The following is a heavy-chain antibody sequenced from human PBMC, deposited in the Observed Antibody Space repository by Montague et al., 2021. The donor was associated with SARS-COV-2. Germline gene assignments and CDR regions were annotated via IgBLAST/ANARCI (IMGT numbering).Heavy chain of an antibody. CDR2: INYSGST. V-gene: IGHV4-59*01. J-gene: IGHJ4*02. D-gene: IGHD6-13*01. Sequence: SETLSLTCTVSGDSMNNYYWSWIRQPPGKGLEWIGYINYSGSTHXNPSLQSRVTLSKDTSKNQFSLRLTSVTAVDTAMYFCARAPIYRSSWYAYFDYWGQGTLVTVSS. CDR1: GDSMNNYY. CDR3: ARAPIYRSSWYAYFDY.